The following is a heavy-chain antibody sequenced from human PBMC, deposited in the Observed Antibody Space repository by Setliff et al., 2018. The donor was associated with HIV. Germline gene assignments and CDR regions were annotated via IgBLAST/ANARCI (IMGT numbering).Heavy chain of an antibody. J-gene: IGHJ4*02. V-gene: IGHV4-4*09. D-gene: IGHD6-19*01. CDR2: IYSSVGT. Sequence: PSETLSLTCTVSGASLSAFYWSWIRQPPGKGLEWLGYIYSSVGTNYSPSLEGRITISLDTSKSQFSLKLTSVTAADTAIYFCAGGGQWRPDYWGLGTLVTAPQ. CDR1: GASLSAFY. CDR3: AGGGQWRPDY.